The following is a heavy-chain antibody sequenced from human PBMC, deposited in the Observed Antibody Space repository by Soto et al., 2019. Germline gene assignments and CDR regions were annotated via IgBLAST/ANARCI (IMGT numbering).Heavy chain of an antibody. V-gene: IGHV1-2*04. Sequence: ASVTVSCTASGYTFTSYDINWVRQATGQGLEWMGWMNPNSGGTNYAQKFQGWVTMTRDTSISTAYMELSRLRADDTAVYYCARGYGSGTFQHWGQGTLVTVSS. J-gene: IGHJ1*01. CDR3: ARGYGSGTFQH. D-gene: IGHD3-10*01. CDR1: GYTFTSYD. CDR2: MNPNSGGT.